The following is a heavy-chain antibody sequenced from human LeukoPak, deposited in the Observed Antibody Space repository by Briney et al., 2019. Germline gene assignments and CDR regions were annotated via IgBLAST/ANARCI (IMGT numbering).Heavy chain of an antibody. J-gene: IGHJ3*02. V-gene: IGHV1-69*05. D-gene: IGHD2-2*02. CDR1: GGTFSSYA. Sequence: ASVKVSCKASGGTFSSYAISWVRQAPGQGLEWMGGIIPFFGTANYAQKFQGRVTITTDESTSTAYMELSSLRSEDTAVYYCARGDVGYCSSTSCYTGAFDIWGQGTMVTVSS. CDR3: ARGDVGYCSSTSCYTGAFDI. CDR2: IIPFFGTA.